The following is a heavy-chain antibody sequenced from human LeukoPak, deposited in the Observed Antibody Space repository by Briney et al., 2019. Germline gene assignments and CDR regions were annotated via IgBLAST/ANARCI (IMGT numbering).Heavy chain of an antibody. D-gene: IGHD3-9*01. CDR3: AKGGNYDILTGYPF. V-gene: IGHV3-23*01. J-gene: IGHJ4*02. Sequence: GGSLRLSCAASGFTFSSYAMSWVRQAPGKGLEWVSAISGSGGSTYYADSVKGRFTISRDNSKNTLYLKMNSLRAEDTAVYYCAKGGNYDILTGYPFWGQGTLVTVSS. CDR2: ISGSGGST. CDR1: GFTFSSYA.